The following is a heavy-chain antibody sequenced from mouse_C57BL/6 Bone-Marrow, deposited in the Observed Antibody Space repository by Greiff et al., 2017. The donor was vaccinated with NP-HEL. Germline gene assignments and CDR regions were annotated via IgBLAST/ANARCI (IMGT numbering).Heavy chain of an antibody. J-gene: IGHJ3*01. D-gene: IGHD1-1*01. V-gene: IGHV5-6*01. CDR1: GFTFSSYG. Sequence: VLLVDSGGALVKPGGSLKLSCAASGFTFSSYGMSWVRQTPDKRLEWVATISSGGSCTYYPDSVKGRFTISRDNAKNTLYLQMSSLKSEDTAMYYCARQVLGFAYWGQGTLVTVSA. CDR2: ISSGGSCT. CDR3: ARQVLGFAY.